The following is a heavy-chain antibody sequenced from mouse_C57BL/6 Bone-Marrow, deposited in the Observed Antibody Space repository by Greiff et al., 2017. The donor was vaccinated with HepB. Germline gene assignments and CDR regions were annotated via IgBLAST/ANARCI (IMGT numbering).Heavy chain of an antibody. CDR3: ARRYGSSYCWYFDV. Sequence: DVMLVESGGGLVKPGGSLKLSCAASGFTFSSYTMSWVRQTPEKRLEWVATISGGGGNTYYPDSVKGRFTISRDNAKNTLYLQMSSLRSEDTALYYCARRYGSSYCWYFDVWGTGTTVTVSS. CDR1: GFTFSSYT. D-gene: IGHD1-1*01. V-gene: IGHV5-9*01. J-gene: IGHJ1*03. CDR2: ISGGGGNT.